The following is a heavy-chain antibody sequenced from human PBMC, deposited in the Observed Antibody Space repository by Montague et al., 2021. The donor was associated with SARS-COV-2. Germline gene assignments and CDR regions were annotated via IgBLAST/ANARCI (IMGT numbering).Heavy chain of an antibody. J-gene: IGHJ4*02. D-gene: IGHD3-22*01. CDR1: GGSLSDYY. Sequence: SETLSPTCGINGGSLSDYYWSWIRQPPGKGLEWIGEINHRGSSNYSPSLKSRVTISVDTTKNQFSLRLSSVTAADTAVYYCARGRQHFNMIVVVMTGGEYFFDXWGQGTLVTVSS. CDR2: INHRGSS. CDR3: ARGRQHFNMIVVVMTGGEYFFDX. V-gene: IGHV4-34*01.